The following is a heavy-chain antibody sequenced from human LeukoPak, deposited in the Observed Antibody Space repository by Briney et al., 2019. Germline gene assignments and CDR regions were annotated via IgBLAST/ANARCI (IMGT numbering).Heavy chain of an antibody. J-gene: IGHJ4*02. D-gene: IGHD2-15*01. CDR2: ISWNSGSI. Sequence: GGSLRLSCAASGFTFDDYAMHWVRQAPGKGLEWVSGISWNSGSIGYAGSVKGRFTISRDNAKNSLYLQMNSLRAEDTALYYCAKGAWYYSFDYWGQGTLVTVSS. CDR3: AKGAWYYSFDY. CDR1: GFTFDDYA. V-gene: IGHV3-9*01.